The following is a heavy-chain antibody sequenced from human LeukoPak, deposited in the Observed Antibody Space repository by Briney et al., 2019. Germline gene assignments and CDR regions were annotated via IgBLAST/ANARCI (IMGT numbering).Heavy chain of an antibody. J-gene: IGHJ5*02. CDR2: ISYDGSSK. D-gene: IGHD2-2*01. Sequence: GGSLRLSCVASGFTFSSNDIHWVRQAPGKGLEWVAVISYDGSSKNYAGSVKGRFTISRDNSKDTLYLQMNSLRPEDTAVYYCAKGGVPAAIDWFDPWGQGTLVTVSS. CDR3: AKGGVPAAIDWFDP. V-gene: IGHV3-30*18. CDR1: GFTFSSND.